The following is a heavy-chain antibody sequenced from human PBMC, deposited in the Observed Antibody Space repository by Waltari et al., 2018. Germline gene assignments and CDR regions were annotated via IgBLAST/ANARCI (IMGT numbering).Heavy chain of an antibody. CDR3: ARWASSGWDGVSFYCGLDV. D-gene: IGHD6-19*01. J-gene: IGHJ6*02. Sequence: QVQLVQSGAEVKKPGASVRVSCKASGYTFTHFDINWVRRASGQGLEWVGGMEPNNDNRGYGQKFQGRVTMTSDTSVNTAYMELSGLTSEDTAVYYCARWASSGWDGVSFYCGLDVWGQGTPVTVSS. CDR2: MEPNNDNR. V-gene: IGHV1-8*02. CDR1: GYTFTHFD.